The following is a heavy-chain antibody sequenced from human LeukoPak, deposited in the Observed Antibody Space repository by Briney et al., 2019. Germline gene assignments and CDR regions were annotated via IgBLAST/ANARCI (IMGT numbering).Heavy chain of an antibody. CDR3: ARTREGVWGSYSP. Sequence: VKVSCKASGYSFTDYYIHWVRLAPGQGLEWMGWINPKSGGTHYAQKFQGRVSMTRDTSINTVHLELSSLKTNDTAVYYCARTREGVWGSYSPWGQGTLVTVSS. CDR2: INPKSGGT. CDR1: GYSFTDYY. V-gene: IGHV1-2*02. J-gene: IGHJ4*02. D-gene: IGHD3-16*01.